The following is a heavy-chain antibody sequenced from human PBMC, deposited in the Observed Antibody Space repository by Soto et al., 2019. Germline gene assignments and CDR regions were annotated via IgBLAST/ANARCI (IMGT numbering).Heavy chain of an antibody. V-gene: IGHV3-23*01. CDR2: ISGSGGTT. D-gene: IGHD3-10*01. Sequence: VQLLESGGGLVQPGGSLRISCIGSGFTFSSNAMSWVRQAPGKGLEWVSAISGSGGTTYYADSVKGRFAASRDNSNNTLYLQMNSLRAEDTAVYYCAKQRAGFGSGSDTYYFDYWGQGTLVTVSS. CDR3: AKQRAGFGSGSDTYYFDY. J-gene: IGHJ4*02. CDR1: GFTFSSNA.